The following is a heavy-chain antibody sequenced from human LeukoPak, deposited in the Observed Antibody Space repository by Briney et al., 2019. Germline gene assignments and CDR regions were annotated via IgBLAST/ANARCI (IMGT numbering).Heavy chain of an antibody. CDR1: GYSISSGYY. Sequence: SETLSLTCTVSGYSISSGYYWGWIRQPPGKGREWIANVYHNGNAFYNPSLKSRVTISVDTSNNQFSLTLTSVTAADTAVYFCARETSRIIYYWGQGMLVTVSS. CDR3: ARETSRIIYY. CDR2: VYHNGNA. J-gene: IGHJ4*02. V-gene: IGHV4-38-2*02.